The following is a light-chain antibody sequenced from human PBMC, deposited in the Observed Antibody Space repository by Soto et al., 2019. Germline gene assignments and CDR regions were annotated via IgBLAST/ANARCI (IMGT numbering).Light chain of an antibody. CDR1: QSVSSN. Sequence: EIVMTQSPATLSVSPGERATLSCRASQSVSSNLAWYRQKPGQAPRRLIYGASSRATGIPDRFSGRGFGTDFTLTISRLEPEDFAVYYCQHSGDFRWTFGQGTKVDIK. J-gene: IGKJ1*01. CDR3: QHSGDFRWT. CDR2: GAS. V-gene: IGKV3D-15*01.